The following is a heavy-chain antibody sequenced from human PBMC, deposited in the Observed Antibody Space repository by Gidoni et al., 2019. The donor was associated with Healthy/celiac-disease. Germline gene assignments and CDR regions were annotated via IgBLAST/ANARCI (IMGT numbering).Heavy chain of an antibody. Sequence: QVQLQESGPGLVTPSQTLSLTCTVSGGSISSGGYYWSWIRQHPGKGLEWIRYIYYSGSTYYNPSLKSRVTISVDTSKNQFSLKLSSVTAADTAVYYCARGDRDIVATWGAFDIWGQGTMVTVSS. D-gene: IGHD5-12*01. CDR1: GGSISSGGYY. CDR3: ARGDRDIVATWGAFDI. J-gene: IGHJ3*02. V-gene: IGHV4-31*03. CDR2: IYYSGST.